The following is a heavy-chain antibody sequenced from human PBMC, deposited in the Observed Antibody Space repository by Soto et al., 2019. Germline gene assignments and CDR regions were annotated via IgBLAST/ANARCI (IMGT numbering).Heavy chain of an antibody. CDR1: GYTFSSYG. J-gene: IGHJ4*02. D-gene: IGHD2-8*01. CDR2: ISAYNGDT. Sequence: QAQLVQSGAEVKKPGASVKVSCRASGYTFSSYGYAWVRQAPGQGLEWMGWISAYNGDTNYAQKFQDRVTLTTDTSTTTAYMELRNLGSDDTAVYYCARSGAYCTSITCRFDHFWGLGTLVTVSS. V-gene: IGHV1-18*01. CDR3: ARSGAYCTSITCRFDHF.